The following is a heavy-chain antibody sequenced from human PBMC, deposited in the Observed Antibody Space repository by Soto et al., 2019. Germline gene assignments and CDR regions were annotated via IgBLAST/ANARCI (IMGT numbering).Heavy chain of an antibody. J-gene: IGHJ6*02. CDR2: IYPGDSDT. Sequence: LGESLKISCKGSGYSFTSYWIGWVRQMPGKGLEWMGIIYPGDSDTRYSPSFQGQVTISADKSISTAYLQWSSLKASDTAMYYCATGFCSGYYRPHYYYYGMDVWGQGTTVTVSS. CDR3: ATGFCSGYYRPHYYYYGMDV. D-gene: IGHD3-3*01. CDR1: GYSFTSYW. V-gene: IGHV5-51*01.